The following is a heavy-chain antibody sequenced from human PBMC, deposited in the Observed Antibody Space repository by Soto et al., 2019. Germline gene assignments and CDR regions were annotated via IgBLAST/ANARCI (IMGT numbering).Heavy chain of an antibody. CDR3: AREGLRYCGGDCPYYGMDV. Sequence: SVKVSCKASGGTFSSYSISWVRQAPGQGLEWMGGIIPIFGTANYAQKFQGRVTITADESTSTAYMELSSLRSEDTAVYYCAREGLRYCGGDCPYYGMDVWGQGTTVTVSS. J-gene: IGHJ6*02. CDR1: GGTFSSYS. D-gene: IGHD2-21*02. V-gene: IGHV1-69*13. CDR2: IIPIFGTA.